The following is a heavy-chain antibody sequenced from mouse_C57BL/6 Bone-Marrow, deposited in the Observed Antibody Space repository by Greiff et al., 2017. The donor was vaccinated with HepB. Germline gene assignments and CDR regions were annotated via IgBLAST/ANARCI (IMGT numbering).Heavy chain of an antibody. J-gene: IGHJ3*01. V-gene: IGHV2-2*01. CDR3: ATAQATFAWFAY. Sequence: VQGVESGPGLVQPSQSLSITCTVSGFSLTSYGVHWVRQSPGKGLEWLGVIWSGGSTDYNAAFISRLSISKDNSKSQVFFKMNSLQADDTAIYYCATAQATFAWFAYWGQGTLVTVSA. CDR1: GFSLTSYG. D-gene: IGHD3-2*02. CDR2: IWSGGST.